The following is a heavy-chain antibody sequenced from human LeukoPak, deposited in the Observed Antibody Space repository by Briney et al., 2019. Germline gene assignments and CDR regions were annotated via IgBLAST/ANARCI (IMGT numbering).Heavy chain of an antibody. Sequence: PSETLSLTCAVYGGSFSGYYWSWIRQPPGKGLEWIGEINHSGSTNYNPSLKSRVTISVDTSKNQFSLKLSSVPAADTAVYYCARGADSGHDPLDYWGQGTLVTVSS. D-gene: IGHD5-12*01. J-gene: IGHJ4*02. V-gene: IGHV4-34*01. CDR1: GGSFSGYY. CDR2: INHSGST. CDR3: ARGADSGHDPLDY.